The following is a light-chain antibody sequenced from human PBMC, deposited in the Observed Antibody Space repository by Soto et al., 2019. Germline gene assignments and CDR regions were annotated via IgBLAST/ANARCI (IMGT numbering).Light chain of an antibody. Sequence: QSVLTQPASVSGSPGQSITISCTGTSSDVGAYNFVSWHQQHPGKAPKLMIYNVYDRPSGISYRFSGSKSGNTASLTISGXQGEDEADYYCSAYTVSRTYVFGTGTKVTVL. CDR3: SAYTVSRTYV. V-gene: IGLV2-14*03. J-gene: IGLJ1*01. CDR2: NVY. CDR1: SSDVGAYNF.